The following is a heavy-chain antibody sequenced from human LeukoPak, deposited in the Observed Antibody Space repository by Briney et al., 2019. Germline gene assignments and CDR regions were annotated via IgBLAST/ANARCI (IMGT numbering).Heavy chain of an antibody. D-gene: IGHD3-9*01. V-gene: IGHV4-34*01. Sequence: SETLSLTCTVSGGSINSYYWSWIRQPPGKGLEWIGEINHSGSTNYNPSLKSRVTISVDTSKNQFSLKLSSVTAADTAVYYCARAGFSYDILTGYSPLDPWGQGTLVTVSS. CDR3: ARAGFSYDILTGYSPLDP. CDR1: GGSINSYY. CDR2: INHSGST. J-gene: IGHJ5*02.